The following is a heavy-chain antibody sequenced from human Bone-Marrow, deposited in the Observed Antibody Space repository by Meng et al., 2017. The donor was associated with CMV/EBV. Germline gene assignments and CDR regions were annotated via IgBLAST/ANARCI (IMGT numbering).Heavy chain of an antibody. Sequence: GGSLRLSCAASGFTFSSYWMHWVRQAPGKGLVWVSRINSDGSSTSYADSVKGRFTISRDNAKNTLYLQMNSLRAEDTAVYYCARDLDFWSGYNYYYGMDVWGQGTTVTVPS. CDR2: INSDGSST. V-gene: IGHV3-74*01. CDR3: ARDLDFWSGYNYYYGMDV. J-gene: IGHJ6*02. CDR1: GFTFSSYW. D-gene: IGHD3-3*01.